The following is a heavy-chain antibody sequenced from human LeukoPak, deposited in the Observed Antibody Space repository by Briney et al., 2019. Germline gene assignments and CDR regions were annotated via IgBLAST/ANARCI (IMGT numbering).Heavy chain of an antibody. Sequence: PSETLSLTCAVYGGSFSGYYWSWIRQPPGKGLEWIGEINHSGSTNYNPSLKSRVTISVDTSKNQFSLKLSSVTAADTAVYYCAKDATYYYGSGSYYTVWGQGTLVTVSS. V-gene: IGHV4-34*01. CDR1: GGSFSGYY. CDR2: INHSGST. D-gene: IGHD3-10*01. J-gene: IGHJ4*02. CDR3: AKDATYYYGSGSYYTV.